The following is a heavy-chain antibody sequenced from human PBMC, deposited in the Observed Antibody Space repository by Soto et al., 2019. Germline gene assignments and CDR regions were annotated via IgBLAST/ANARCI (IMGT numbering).Heavy chain of an antibody. J-gene: IGHJ5*02. D-gene: IGHD2-15*01. Sequence: ESGPTLVNPTETLTLTCTVSGFSLSNARMGVSWIRQPPGKALEWLAHIFSNDEKSYSTSLKSRLTISKDTSKSQVVLTMTNMDPVDTATYYCARIRRGHCSGGSCYVVGWFDPWGQGTLVTVSS. CDR3: ARIRRGHCSGGSCYVVGWFDP. CDR1: GFSLSNARMG. V-gene: IGHV2-26*01. CDR2: IFSNDEK.